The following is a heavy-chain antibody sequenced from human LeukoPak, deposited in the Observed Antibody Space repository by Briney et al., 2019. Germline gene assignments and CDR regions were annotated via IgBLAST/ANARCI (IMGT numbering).Heavy chain of an antibody. D-gene: IGHD6-13*01. Sequence: PGGSLRLSCAASGFTFSDYYMSWIRQAPGKGLEWLSYITNSGSSIYYADSVKGRFTISRDNAKNSLYLHMNTLRPEDTAVYYCARVGVRTAAAGRGGGSPYFGSWGQGTLVTVSS. CDR1: GFTFSDYY. CDR2: ITNSGSSI. CDR3: ARVGVRTAAAGRGGGSPYFGS. V-gene: IGHV3-11*04. J-gene: IGHJ4*02.